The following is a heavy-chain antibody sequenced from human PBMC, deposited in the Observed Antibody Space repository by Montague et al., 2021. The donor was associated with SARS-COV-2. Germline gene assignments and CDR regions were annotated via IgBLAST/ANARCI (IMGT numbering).Heavy chain of an antibody. D-gene: IGHD3-10*01. CDR3: ARGGRILLWFGELLSGGDYYGMDV. CDR2: IHHRGST. J-gene: IGHJ6*02. CDR1: GGSFSGYY. V-gene: IGHV4-34*01. Sequence: SETLSLTCAVYGGSFSGYYWSWIRQPPGKGLEWIGEIHHRGSTNYNPSLKSRVTISVDTSKNQFSLKLSSVTAADTAVYYCARGGRILLWFGELLSGGDYYGMDVWGQGTTVTVSS.